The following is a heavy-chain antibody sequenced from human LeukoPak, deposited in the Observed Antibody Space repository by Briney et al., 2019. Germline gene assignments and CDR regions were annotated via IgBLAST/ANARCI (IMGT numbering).Heavy chain of an antibody. CDR3: ARGGQYSRAGPGDY. Sequence: GGSLRLSCAASGFTFNSYAMHWVRQAPGKGLEYDSGISSNGGGKYYANSVKGRFTISRDNSKNTLYLQMGSLRAEDMAVYYCARGGQYSRAGPGDYWGQGALVTVSS. J-gene: IGHJ4*02. D-gene: IGHD6-13*01. CDR1: GFTFNSYA. V-gene: IGHV3-64*01. CDR2: ISSNGGGK.